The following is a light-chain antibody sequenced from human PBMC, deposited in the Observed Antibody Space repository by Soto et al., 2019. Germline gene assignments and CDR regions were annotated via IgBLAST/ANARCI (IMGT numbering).Light chain of an antibody. Sequence: EIVLTQSPATLSLSPGERATLSCRASQSVSSYLAWYQQTPGQAPRLLIYDASNSPTGIPARFSGSGSGTDFTLTISSLEPEDFAVYYCQQRSNWPAFGQGTRLEIK. J-gene: IGKJ5*01. CDR2: DAS. CDR3: QQRSNWPA. CDR1: QSVSSY. V-gene: IGKV3-11*01.